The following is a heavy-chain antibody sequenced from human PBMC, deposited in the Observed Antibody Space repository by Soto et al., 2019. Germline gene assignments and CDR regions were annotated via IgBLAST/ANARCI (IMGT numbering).Heavy chain of an antibody. CDR1: GGSISSYY. Sequence: SETLSLTCTVSGGSISSYYWSWIRQPPGKGLEWIGYIYYSGSTNYNPSLKSRVTISVDTSKNQFSLKLSSVTAADTAVYYCARGRGGYFDLWGRGALVTVSS. V-gene: IGHV4-59*01. CDR3: ARGRGGYFDL. CDR2: IYYSGST. J-gene: IGHJ2*01.